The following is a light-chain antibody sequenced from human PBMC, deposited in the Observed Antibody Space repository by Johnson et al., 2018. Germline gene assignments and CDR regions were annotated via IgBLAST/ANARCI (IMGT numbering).Light chain of an antibody. J-gene: IGLJ1*01. CDR1: SSNIGNNY. V-gene: IGLV1-51*02. CDR2: ENN. CDR3: GTWDSSLSPGNC. Sequence: QSVLTQPPSVSAAPGQKVTISCSVSSSNIGNNYVSWYQQLPGTAPKLLIYENNKRPSGIPDRFSGSKSGTSATLGITGLQTGDEADYYCGTWDSSLSPGNCFGTGTKVTVL.